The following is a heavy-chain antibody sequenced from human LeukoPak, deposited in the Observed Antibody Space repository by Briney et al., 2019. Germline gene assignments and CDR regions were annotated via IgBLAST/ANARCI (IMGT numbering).Heavy chain of an antibody. CDR2: ISYDGSNK. Sequence: GGSLRLSCAASGFTFSSYAMHWVRQAPGKGLEWVAVISYDGSNKYYADSVKDRFTISRDSSKNTLYLQMNSLRVEDTAVYYCARENGYSHYDAFDIWGQGTMVTVSS. CDR3: ARENGYSHYDAFDI. D-gene: IGHD5-18*01. V-gene: IGHV3-30-3*01. CDR1: GFTFSSYA. J-gene: IGHJ3*02.